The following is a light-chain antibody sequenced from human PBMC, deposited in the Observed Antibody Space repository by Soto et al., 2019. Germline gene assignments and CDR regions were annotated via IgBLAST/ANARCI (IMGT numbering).Light chain of an antibody. V-gene: IGKV1-5*01. Sequence: DIQMTQSPSTLSASVGAMVTITCRASKTIKNWLAWYQQKPGTAPKLLIYDASTLESGVPSRFSGSGSGTEFTLTISSLQPDDFATFYCQQYDDYPLTFGGGTKVEIK. CDR3: QQYDDYPLT. J-gene: IGKJ4*01. CDR1: KTIKNW. CDR2: DAS.